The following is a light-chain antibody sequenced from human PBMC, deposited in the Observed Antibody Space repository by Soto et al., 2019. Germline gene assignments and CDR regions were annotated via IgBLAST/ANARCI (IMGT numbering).Light chain of an antibody. Sequence: DIQMTQSPSSLSASVGDRVTITCRASQGISNYLAWYQQKPGKVPKLLIYAASTLQSGATSRFSGSGSGTDFTLTISSLQPEEVATYYCQKYNSAPWTCGQGTKVEIK. V-gene: IGKV1-27*01. CDR1: QGISNY. CDR2: AAS. J-gene: IGKJ1*01. CDR3: QKYNSAPWT.